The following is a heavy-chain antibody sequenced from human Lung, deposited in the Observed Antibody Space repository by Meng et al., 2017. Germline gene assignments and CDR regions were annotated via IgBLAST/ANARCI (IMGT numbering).Heavy chain of an antibody. Sequence: QVQLQESGPGLVKPSQTLYLTCTVSGGSISSSNYYWSWSRQPPGKGLEWSGHIYNSGSTYYNPSLKSRITISVDTSKNQFSLKLSSVTAADTAVYYCARGQKGYFDLWGRGTLVTVSS. CDR2: IYNSGST. V-gene: IGHV4-30-4*01. CDR3: ARGQKGYFDL. CDR1: GGSISSSNYY. J-gene: IGHJ2*01.